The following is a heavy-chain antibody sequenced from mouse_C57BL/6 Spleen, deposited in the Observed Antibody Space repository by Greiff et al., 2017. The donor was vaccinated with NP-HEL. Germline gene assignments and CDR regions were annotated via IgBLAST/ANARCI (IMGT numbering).Heavy chain of an antibody. Sequence: QVQLKQSGAELVRPGTSVKVSCKASGYAFTNYLIEWVKQRPGQGLEWIGVINPGSGGTNYNEKFKGKATLTADKSSSTAYMQLSSLTSEDSAVYFCARSYDYDPWFAYWGQGTLVTVSA. CDR2: INPGSGGT. J-gene: IGHJ3*01. CDR3: ARSYDYDPWFAY. D-gene: IGHD2-4*01. V-gene: IGHV1-54*01. CDR1: GYAFTNYL.